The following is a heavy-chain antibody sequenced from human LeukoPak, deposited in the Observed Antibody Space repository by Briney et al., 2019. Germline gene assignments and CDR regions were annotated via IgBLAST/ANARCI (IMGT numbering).Heavy chain of an antibody. J-gene: IGHJ5*02. CDR2: IIPIFGTA. V-gene: IGHV1-69*06. Sequence: SVKVSCKASGYTFTGYYMHWVRQAPGQGLEWMGGIIPIFGTANYAQKFQGRVTITADKSTSTAYMELSSLRSEDTAVYYCARALRGWSSGTPYNWFDPWGQGTLVTVSS. CDR3: ARALRGWSSGTPYNWFDP. CDR1: GYTFTGYY. D-gene: IGHD6-25*01.